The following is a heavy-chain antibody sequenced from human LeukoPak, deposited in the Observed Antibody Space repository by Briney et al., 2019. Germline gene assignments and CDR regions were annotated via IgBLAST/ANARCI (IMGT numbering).Heavy chain of an antibody. CDR1: GYTFTDYY. CDR2: INPNSGGT. CDR3: ARGPNSSSCYGLDY. D-gene: IGHD6-13*01. J-gene: IGHJ4*02. V-gene: IGHV1-2*02. Sequence: ASVTVSFMASGYTFTDYYIHWVRQAPGQGLDWMGWINPNSGGTNYPQKFQGRVTVTRDTSISTAYMKLSRLRSDDTAVYYCARGPNSSSCYGLDYWGQGTLVTVSS.